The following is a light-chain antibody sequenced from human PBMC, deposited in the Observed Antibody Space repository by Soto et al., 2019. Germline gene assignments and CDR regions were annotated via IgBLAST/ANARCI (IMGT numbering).Light chain of an antibody. Sequence: DVVMTQTPLSLSVAPGQPASISCKSSQSLLHITGETFLFWYLQKPGQSPQLLIYEVSTRVSGVPDRFSGSGSGTDFTLEISRVETDDVGIYYCQQRDSWPITFGQVTRLEIK. CDR3: QQRDSWPIT. CDR1: QSLLHITGETF. CDR2: EVS. J-gene: IGKJ5*01. V-gene: IGKV2-29*01.